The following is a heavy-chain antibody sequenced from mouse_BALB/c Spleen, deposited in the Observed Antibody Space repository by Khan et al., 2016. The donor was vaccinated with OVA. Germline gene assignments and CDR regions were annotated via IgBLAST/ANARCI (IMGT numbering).Heavy chain of an antibody. CDR2: IDPANGNT. Sequence: VQLQQSGAELVKPGASVKLSCTVSGFNIKDTYMHWVKQRPEQGLEWMARIDPANGNTKYDPKLQGKATITADTFSNTAYLQLSSLTSADTSVYYFISPTWFSYWGQGTLVTVSA. CDR3: ISPTWFSY. CDR1: GFNIKDTY. J-gene: IGHJ3*01. V-gene: IGHV14-3*02.